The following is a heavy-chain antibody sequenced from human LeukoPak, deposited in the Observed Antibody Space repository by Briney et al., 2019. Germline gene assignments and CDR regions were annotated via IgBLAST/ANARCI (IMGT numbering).Heavy chain of an antibody. J-gene: IGHJ4*02. CDR2: MISTSSYI. D-gene: IGHD3-22*01. Sequence: PGGSQRLSWAASGFTFTSYSMNYVRQAAGNGLMLLSSMISTSSYIYYADSVKGRFSIYRNNTKNSLFLQINRLRAAQPCVYYCARAGDVNYYDSSGYYSRGIFDYWGQGTLVTVSS. CDR3: ARAGDVNYYDSSGYYSRGIFDY. V-gene: IGHV3-21*01. CDR1: GFTFTSYS.